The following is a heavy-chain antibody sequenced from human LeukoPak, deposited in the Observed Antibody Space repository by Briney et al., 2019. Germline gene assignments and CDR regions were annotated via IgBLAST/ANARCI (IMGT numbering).Heavy chain of an antibody. Sequence: SGASLRLPCAASGFTFSSYAMSWVRQAPGKGLEWVSAISGSGGSTYYADSVKGRFTISRDNSKNTLYLQMNSLRAEDTAVYYCASYYYGSGSYYPPYYYYYGMDVWGQGTTVTVSS. J-gene: IGHJ6*02. D-gene: IGHD3-10*01. CDR2: ISGSGGST. CDR1: GFTFSSYA. V-gene: IGHV3-23*01. CDR3: ASYYYGSGSYYPPYYYYYGMDV.